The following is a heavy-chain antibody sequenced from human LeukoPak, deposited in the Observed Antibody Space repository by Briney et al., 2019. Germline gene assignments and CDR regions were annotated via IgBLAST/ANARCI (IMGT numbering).Heavy chain of an antibody. J-gene: IGHJ4*02. CDR1: GYTFNGFY. Sequence: ASVKVSCKASGYTFNGFYLHWVRQAPGQGLEWMGWINPNSGGTNYAQKFQGRVTMTRDTSISTAYMELSRLRSDDTAVYYCARWMATVTTPDYWGQGTLVAVSS. D-gene: IGHD4-11*01. CDR3: ARWMATVTTPDY. V-gene: IGHV1-2*02. CDR2: INPNSGGT.